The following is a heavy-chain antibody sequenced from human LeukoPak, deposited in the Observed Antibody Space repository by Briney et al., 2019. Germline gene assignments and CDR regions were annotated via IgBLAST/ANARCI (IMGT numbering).Heavy chain of an antibody. V-gene: IGHV4-39*01. J-gene: IGHJ5*02. Sequence: SETLSLTCTVSGGSISSSSYYWGWIRQPPGKGLEWIGSIYYSGSTYYNPSLKSRVTISVDTSKNQFSLKLSSVTAADTAVYYCARHRRAINYYDSSGHPGWFDPWGQGTLVTVSS. CDR1: GGSISSSSYY. CDR3: ARHRRAINYYDSSGHPGWFDP. D-gene: IGHD3-22*01. CDR2: IYYSGST.